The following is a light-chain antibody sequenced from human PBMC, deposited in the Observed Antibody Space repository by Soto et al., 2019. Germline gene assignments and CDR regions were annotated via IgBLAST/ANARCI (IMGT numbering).Light chain of an antibody. V-gene: IGKV3-20*01. CDR1: QRVSSSY. J-gene: IGKJ1*01. CDR3: QQCGSSPS. Sequence: EIVLTQSPGTLSLSPGERATISCRASQRVSSSYLAWYQQKPGQAPRLLIYDTSSRATGIPDRFSGSGSGTDFTLAISRLEPEDFAVYYCQQCGSSPSFGQGTKVELK. CDR2: DTS.